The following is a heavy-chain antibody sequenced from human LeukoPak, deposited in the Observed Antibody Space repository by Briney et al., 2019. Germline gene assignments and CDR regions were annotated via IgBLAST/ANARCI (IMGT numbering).Heavy chain of an antibody. CDR1: GFTFSSYS. V-gene: IGHV3-21*01. J-gene: IGHJ3*02. CDR3: ARGAAIQDAFDI. CDR2: ISSSSSYI. D-gene: IGHD6-25*01. Sequence: GGSLRLSCAASGFTFSSYSMNWVRQAPGKGLEWVSSISSSSSYIYYADSVKGRFTISRDNAKNSLYLQMNSLRAEDTAVYYCARGAAIQDAFDIWGQGTWSPSLQ.